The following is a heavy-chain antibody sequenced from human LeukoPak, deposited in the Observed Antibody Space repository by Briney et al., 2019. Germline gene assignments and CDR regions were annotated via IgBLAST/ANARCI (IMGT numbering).Heavy chain of an antibody. V-gene: IGHV4-59*08. CDR1: GGSMRSYY. CDR2: VYYSGTA. J-gene: IGHJ5*02. D-gene: IGHD5-18*01. CDR3: ARQSRSYGSYNWFDA. Sequence: SETLSLTCTVSGGSMRSYYWSWIRQPPGKGLELIGYVYYSGTANYNPSLESRVTILVDTSKNQFSLKLTSVTAADTAVYYCARQSRSYGSYNWFDAWGQGTLVAVSS.